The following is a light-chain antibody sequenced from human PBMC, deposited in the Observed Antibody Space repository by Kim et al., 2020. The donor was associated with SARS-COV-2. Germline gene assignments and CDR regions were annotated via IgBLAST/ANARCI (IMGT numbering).Light chain of an antibody. Sequence: ASVGDRVTIALRDSQGMSNPVVWFQHKPGKVPKRLIYHASTLETGVPSRFSGSGSGTEFTLTISSLQPEDFATYYCLQNNTYPLTFGQGTKVDIK. V-gene: IGKV1-17*03. CDR3: LQNNTYPLT. J-gene: IGKJ1*01. CDR2: HAS. CDR1: QGMSNP.